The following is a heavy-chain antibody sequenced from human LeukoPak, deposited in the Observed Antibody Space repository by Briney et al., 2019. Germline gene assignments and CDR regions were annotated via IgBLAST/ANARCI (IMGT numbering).Heavy chain of an antibody. CDR2: ISSGGLTV. Sequence: GGSLRLSCAASGFTFSSYSMNWVRQAPGKGPEWVSYISSGGLTVYYADSVKGRFTISRDNAKNSLYLQMYSLRAEDTAVYYCARGPFSDRDLQTNAFDIWGQGTMVTVSS. CDR1: GFTFSSYS. CDR3: ARGPFSDRDLQTNAFDI. J-gene: IGHJ3*02. V-gene: IGHV3-48*01. D-gene: IGHD3-3*02.